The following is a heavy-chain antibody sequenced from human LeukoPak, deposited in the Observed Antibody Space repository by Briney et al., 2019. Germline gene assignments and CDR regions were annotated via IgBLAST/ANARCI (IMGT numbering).Heavy chain of an antibody. Sequence: PSQTLSLTCAVSGASISSGSCSWSWIRQPPGKGLEWIGYIYHSGSTYDNQSLSSRVTISVDRSKNQFSLKLSSVTAADTAVYYCARSGYYTVGTFDIWGQGTMVTVSS. CDR2: IYHSGST. V-gene: IGHV4-30-2*01. CDR1: GASISSGSCS. CDR3: ARSGYYTVGTFDI. J-gene: IGHJ3*02. D-gene: IGHD3/OR15-3a*01.